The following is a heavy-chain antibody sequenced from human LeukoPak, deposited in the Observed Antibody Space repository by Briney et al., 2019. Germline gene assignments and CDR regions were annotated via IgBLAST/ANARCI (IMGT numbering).Heavy chain of an antibody. CDR1: GFTFDDYA. CDR3: AKDGGPMVRGEWYFDL. V-gene: IGHV3-9*03. J-gene: IGHJ2*01. D-gene: IGHD3-10*01. Sequence: PGGSLRLSCAASGFTFDDYAMHWVRQAPGKGLEGVSGISWNSGSIGYADSVKGRFTISRDNAKNSLYLQMNSLRAEDMALYYCAKDGGPMVRGEWYFDLWGRGTLATVSS. CDR2: ISWNSGSI.